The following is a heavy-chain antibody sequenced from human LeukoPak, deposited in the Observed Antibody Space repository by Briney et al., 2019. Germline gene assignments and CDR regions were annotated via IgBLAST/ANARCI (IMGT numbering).Heavy chain of an antibody. CDR3: AREGHYYYDSSGTPFDY. CDR1: GFTFSSYA. V-gene: IGHV3-23*01. Sequence: GGSLRLSCAASGFTFSSYAMSWVRQAPGKGLEWVSAISGSGGSTYYADSVKGRFTISRDNSKNTLYLQMNSLRAEDTAVYYCAREGHYYYDSSGTPFDYWGQGTLVTVSS. CDR2: ISGSGGST. D-gene: IGHD3-22*01. J-gene: IGHJ4*02.